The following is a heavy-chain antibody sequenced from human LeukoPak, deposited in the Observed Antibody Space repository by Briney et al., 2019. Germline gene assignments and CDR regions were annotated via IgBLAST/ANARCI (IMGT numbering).Heavy chain of an antibody. D-gene: IGHD2-15*01. J-gene: IGHJ4*02. CDR3: ARASAVGFDY. Sequence: GASVKVSCKASGYSFTSNYIHWVRQAPGQGLEWMGMIYPRDGSTSYAQKFQGRVTVTRGTSTSTVHVELSGLRSEDTAVYYCARASAVGFDYWGQGTLVAVSS. CDR1: GYSFTSNY. CDR2: IYPRDGST. V-gene: IGHV1-46*01.